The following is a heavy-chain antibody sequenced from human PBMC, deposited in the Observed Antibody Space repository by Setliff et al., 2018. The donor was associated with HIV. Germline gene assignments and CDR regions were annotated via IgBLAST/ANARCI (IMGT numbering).Heavy chain of an antibody. D-gene: IGHD6-6*01. J-gene: IGHJ4*02. Sequence: PGGSLRLSCAGSGFTFSDYFMSWIRQAPGKGLEWVSSISSSSSYIYYADSVKGRFTISRDNAKNSLYLQMNSLRAEDTAVYYCALTPYSSSSLSYWGQGNLVTVSS. CDR2: ISSSSSYI. CDR3: ALTPYSSSSLSY. V-gene: IGHV3-11*06. CDR1: GFTFSDYF.